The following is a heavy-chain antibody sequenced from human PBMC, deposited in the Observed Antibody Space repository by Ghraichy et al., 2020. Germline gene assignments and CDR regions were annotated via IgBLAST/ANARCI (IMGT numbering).Heavy chain of an antibody. D-gene: IGHD6-6*01. V-gene: IGHV3-11*01. CDR3: ARGGGSSPYYYYGMDV. Sequence: LSLTCAASGFTFSDYYMSWIRQAPGKGLEWVSYISSSGSIIYYADSVKGRFTISKDNAKNSLYLQMNSLRAEDTAMYYCARGGGSSPYYYYGMDVWGQGTTVTVSS. J-gene: IGHJ6*02. CDR1: GFTFSDYY. CDR2: ISSSGSII.